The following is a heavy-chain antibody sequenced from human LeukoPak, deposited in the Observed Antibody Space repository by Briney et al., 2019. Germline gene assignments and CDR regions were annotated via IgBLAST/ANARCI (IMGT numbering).Heavy chain of an antibody. CDR3: ARVSVYSSSYWFDP. J-gene: IGHJ5*02. V-gene: IGHV7-4-1*02. CDR2: INTNTGNP. Sequence: ASVTVSFTASGYTFTSYAMNWVRQAPGQGLEWMGWINTNTGNPTYAQGFTGRFVFSLDTSVSTAYLQISSLKAEDTAVYYCARVSVYSSSYWFDPWGQGTLVTVSS. CDR1: GYTFTSYA. D-gene: IGHD6-6*01.